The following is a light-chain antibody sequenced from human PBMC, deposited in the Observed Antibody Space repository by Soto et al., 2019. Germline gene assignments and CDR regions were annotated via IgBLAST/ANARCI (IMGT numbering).Light chain of an antibody. CDR1: SSDVGGYDH. V-gene: IGLV2-8*01. CDR3: SSDAGNYNYV. CDR2: EVT. Sequence: QSALTQPPSASGSPGQSVTIPCTGTSSDVGGYDHVSWYQQHPGKAPKLMIYEVTKRPAGAPDRFSGSKSGNTASLTVSGLQAEDEADYYCSSDAGNYNYVFGTGTKVTVL. J-gene: IGLJ1*01.